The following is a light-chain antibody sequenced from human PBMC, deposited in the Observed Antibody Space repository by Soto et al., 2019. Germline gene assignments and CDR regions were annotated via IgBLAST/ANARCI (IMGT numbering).Light chain of an antibody. CDR1: QDINKY. V-gene: IGKV1-33*01. Sequence: DIQMTQSPSSLSASVGDTVTITCQASQDINKYLNWYRQKPGKAPNLLIFDASKVKTGIPSRFSVTGSGTDFTLTISSFQPEDVATYYFQQYDNLPPTFGGGTSVEIK. CDR3: QQYDNLPPT. J-gene: IGKJ4*01. CDR2: DAS.